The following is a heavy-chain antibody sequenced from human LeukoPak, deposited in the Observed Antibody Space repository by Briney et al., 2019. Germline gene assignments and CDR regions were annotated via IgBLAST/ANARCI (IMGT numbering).Heavy chain of an antibody. CDR2: IYSGGSGST. Sequence: PGGSLRLSCAASGFTVSSNYMGWVRQAPGKGLEWVSVIYSGGSGSTYYADSVKGRFTISRDNCKNTLYLQMNSLRAEDTAVYYCTRACADCYTQPRGDYWGQGTLVTVSS. CDR3: TRACADCYTQPRGDY. D-gene: IGHD2-21*01. V-gene: IGHV3-66*01. CDR1: GFTVSSNY. J-gene: IGHJ4*02.